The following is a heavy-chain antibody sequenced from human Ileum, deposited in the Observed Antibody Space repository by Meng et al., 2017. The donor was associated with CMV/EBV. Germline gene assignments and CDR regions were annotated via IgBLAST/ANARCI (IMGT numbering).Heavy chain of an antibody. V-gene: IGHV4-30-4*08. Sequence: QVQLQESGPGLVKPSQTLTLTCTVSGGSISSGDYYWSWIRQPPGKGLEWIGYIYYSGSTHYNPSLKSRVTISVDTSKNQFSLKLSSVTAADTAVYYCARQRGYCSGGSCYHFDYWGQGTLVTVSS. CDR3: ARQRGYCSGGSCYHFDY. D-gene: IGHD2-15*01. J-gene: IGHJ4*02. CDR2: IYYSGST. CDR1: GGSISSGDYY.